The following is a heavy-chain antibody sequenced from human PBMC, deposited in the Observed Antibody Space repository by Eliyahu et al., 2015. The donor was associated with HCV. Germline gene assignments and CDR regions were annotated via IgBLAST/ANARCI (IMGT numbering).Heavy chain of an antibody. CDR1: GYTFTTNY. J-gene: IGHJ5*02. CDR2: INPGSGRT. CDR3: ARLTYGDYRAFDP. D-gene: IGHD4-17*01. Sequence: QLVQSGAEVRKPGASVKVSCKASGYTFTTNYIHWVRQAPGQRLEWMGIINPGSGRTTYAQXFKDRVILTRDTSTSTVYMEVTSLGSDDTAVYYCARLTYGDYRAFDPWGQGTLVTVSS. V-gene: IGHV1-46*01.